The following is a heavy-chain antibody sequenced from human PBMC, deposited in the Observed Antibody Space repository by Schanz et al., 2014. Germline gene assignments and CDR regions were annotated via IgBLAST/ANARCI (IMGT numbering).Heavy chain of an antibody. CDR3: AKDGPGGSGSYSADGGMDV. J-gene: IGHJ6*02. V-gene: IGHV3-23*04. CDR1: GFTFGDYA. D-gene: IGHD3-10*01. CDR2: ISGGGGTT. Sequence: VHLVESGGGVVQPGRSLRLSCAASGFTFGDYAMCWVRQAPGKGLEWVSAISGGGGTTYYTDSVKGRFTISRDNSKSTLYLQMNSLRAEDTAVYYCAKDGPGGSGSYSADGGMDVWGQGTTXTV.